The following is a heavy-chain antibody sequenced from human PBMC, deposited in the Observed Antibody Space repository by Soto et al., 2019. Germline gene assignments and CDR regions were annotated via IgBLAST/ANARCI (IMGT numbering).Heavy chain of an antibody. V-gene: IGHV4-30-4*01. Sequence: SETLSLTCTVSGGSISSGDYYWSWIRQPPGKGLEWIGYIYYSGSTYYNPSLKSRVTISVDTSKNQFSLKLSSVTAADTAVYYCARERGAAQDYYYGMDVWGQGTTVTVSS. CDR3: ARERGAAQDYYYGMDV. CDR1: GGSISSGDYY. D-gene: IGHD6-6*01. J-gene: IGHJ6*02. CDR2: IYYSGST.